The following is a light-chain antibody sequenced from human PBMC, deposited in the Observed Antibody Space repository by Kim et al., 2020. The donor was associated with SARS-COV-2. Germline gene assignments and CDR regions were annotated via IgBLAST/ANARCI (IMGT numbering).Light chain of an antibody. V-gene: IGLV3-21*04. CDR1: NIGSKT. Sequence: SYELTPPPSLSLAPGQTATLTCGGNNIGSKTVHWYQQKPGQAPVLVIYYDGDRPSGIPERFSGSNSGNTATLTISRVEAGDEADFYCQVWDASSDHPVVFGGGTQLTVL. J-gene: IGLJ2*01. CDR3: QVWDASSDHPVV. CDR2: YDG.